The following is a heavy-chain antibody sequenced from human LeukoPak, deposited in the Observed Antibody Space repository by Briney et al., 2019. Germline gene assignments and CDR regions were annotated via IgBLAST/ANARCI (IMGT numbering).Heavy chain of an antibody. J-gene: IGHJ4*02. D-gene: IGHD3-22*01. Sequence: GGSLRLSCAASGLTFDDYAMPWVRQAPGKGLEWVSGISWNSGSIGYADSVKGRFTISRDNAKNSLYLQMNSLRAEDTALYYYAKDGDSSGYYYFDYWGQGTLVTVSS. CDR1: GLTFDDYA. V-gene: IGHV3-9*01. CDR2: ISWNSGSI. CDR3: AKDGDSSGYYYFDY.